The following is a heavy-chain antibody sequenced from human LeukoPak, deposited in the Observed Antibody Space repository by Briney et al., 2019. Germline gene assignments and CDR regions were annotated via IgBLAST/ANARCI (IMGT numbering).Heavy chain of an antibody. CDR2: ISSSGSTI. D-gene: IGHD3-22*01. CDR1: GFTFSSYE. CDR3: ARELYYYDSDYYYYGMDV. J-gene: IGHJ6*02. V-gene: IGHV3-48*03. Sequence: GGSLRLSCAASGFTFSSYEMNWVRQAPGKRLEWVSYISSSGSTIYYADSVKGRFTISRDNAKNSLYLQMNSLRAEDTAVYYCARELYYYDSDYYYYGMDVWGQGTTVTVSS.